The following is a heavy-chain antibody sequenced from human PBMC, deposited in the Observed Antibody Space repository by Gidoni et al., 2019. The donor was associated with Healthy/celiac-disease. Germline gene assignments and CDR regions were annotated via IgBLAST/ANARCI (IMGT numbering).Heavy chain of an antibody. J-gene: IGHJ3*02. CDR1: GVTVSSNY. CDR2: IYSGGST. D-gene: IGHD2-21*01. CDR3: ARVVVVGSHDAFDI. V-gene: IGHV3-53*02. Sequence: EVQLVETGGGLIQPGGSLRLSCAASGVTVSSNYMSWVRQAPGKGLEWVSVIYSGGSTYYADSVKGRFTISRDNSKNTLYLQMNSLRAEDTAVYYCARVVVVGSHDAFDIWGQGTMVTVSS.